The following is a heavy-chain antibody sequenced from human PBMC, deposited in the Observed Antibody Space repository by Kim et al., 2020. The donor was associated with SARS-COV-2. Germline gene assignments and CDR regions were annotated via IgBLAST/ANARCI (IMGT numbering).Heavy chain of an antibody. J-gene: IGHJ6*02. Sequence: ASVKVSCKASGYTFTSYGISWVRQAPGQGLEWMGWISAYNGNTNYAQKLQGRVTMTTDTSTSTAYMELRSLRSDDTAVYYCARNYDSSGWYGEHYGMDVWGQGTTVTVSS. CDR3: ARNYDSSGWYGEHYGMDV. D-gene: IGHD6-19*01. CDR1: GYTFTSYG. CDR2: ISAYNGNT. V-gene: IGHV1-18*04.